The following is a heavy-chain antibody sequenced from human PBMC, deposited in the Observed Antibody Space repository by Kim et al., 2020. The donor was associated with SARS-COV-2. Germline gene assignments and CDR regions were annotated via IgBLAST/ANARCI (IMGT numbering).Heavy chain of an antibody. D-gene: IGHD2-15*01. Sequence: GGSLRLSCAASGFTFSSYAMSWVRQAPGKGLEWVSAISGSGGSTYYADSVKGRFTISRDNSKNTLYLQMNSLRAEDTAVYYCAKDSHPLWVAQRCSGGSCYSVFYYYGMDVWGQGTTVTVSS. CDR2: ISGSGGST. CDR3: AKDSHPLWVAQRCSGGSCYSVFYYYGMDV. CDR1: GFTFSSYA. V-gene: IGHV3-23*01. J-gene: IGHJ6*02.